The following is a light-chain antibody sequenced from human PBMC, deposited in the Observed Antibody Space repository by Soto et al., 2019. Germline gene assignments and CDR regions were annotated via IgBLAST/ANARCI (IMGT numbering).Light chain of an antibody. V-gene: IGLV2-14*02. Sequence: VLTQPASVSGSPGQSITISCTGTSSDVGSYNLVSWYQQHPGKAPKLMIYEVSKRPSGVSNRFSGSKSGNTASLTISGLQAEDEADYYCSSYTNKDTLLFGGGTKVTVL. CDR1: SSDVGSYNL. J-gene: IGLJ3*02. CDR2: EVS. CDR3: SSYTNKDTLL.